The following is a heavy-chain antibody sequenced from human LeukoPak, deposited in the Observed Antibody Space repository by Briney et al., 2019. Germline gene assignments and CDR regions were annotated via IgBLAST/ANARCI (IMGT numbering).Heavy chain of an antibody. CDR1: GFTFSNHY. V-gene: IGHV3-7*03. CDR3: ARDSTWLLDY. CDR2: IKPDGSEK. D-gene: IGHD6-19*01. Sequence: GGSLRLSCAASGFTFSNHYMTWVRQAPGKGLEWVANIKPDGSEKECVDSVKGRFTISRDNTKNIMYLEMNSLRADDTAVYFCARDSTWLLDYWGQGTLITVSS. J-gene: IGHJ4*02.